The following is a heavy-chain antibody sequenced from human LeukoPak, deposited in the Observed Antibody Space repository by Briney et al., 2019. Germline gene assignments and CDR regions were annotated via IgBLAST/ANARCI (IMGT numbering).Heavy chain of an antibody. CDR3: ARVRGISGWYGAFDI. D-gene: IGHD6-19*01. CDR1: GFTLSSYA. Sequence: GGSLRLSCAASGFTLSSYAMHWVRQAPGKGLEWVAVISYDGSNKYYADSVKGRFTISRDNSKNTLYLQMNSLRAEDTAVYYCARVRGISGWYGAFDIWGQGTMVTVSS. J-gene: IGHJ3*02. V-gene: IGHV3-30-3*01. CDR2: ISYDGSNK.